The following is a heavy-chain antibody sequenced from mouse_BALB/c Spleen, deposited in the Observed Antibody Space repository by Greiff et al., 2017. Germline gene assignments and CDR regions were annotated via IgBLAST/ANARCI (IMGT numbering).Heavy chain of an antibody. J-gene: IGHJ3*01. Sequence: VQLVESGPGLVAPSQSLSITCTVSGFSLSRYSVHWVRQPPGKGLEWLGMRWGGGSTDYNSALKSRLSISKDNSKSQVFLKMNSLQTDDTAMYYCARGDGYDEGAWFAYWGQGTLVTVSA. D-gene: IGHD2-2*01. CDR2: RWGGGST. V-gene: IGHV2-6-4*01. CDR3: ARGDGYDEGAWFAY. CDR1: GFSLSRYS.